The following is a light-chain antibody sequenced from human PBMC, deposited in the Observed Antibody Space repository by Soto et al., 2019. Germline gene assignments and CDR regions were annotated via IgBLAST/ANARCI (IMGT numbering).Light chain of an antibody. J-gene: IGLJ1*01. CDR1: SSDVGSYNY. CDR3: SSYTSSSTL. V-gene: IGLV2-14*01. CDR2: EVS. Sequence: QSVLTQPASVSGSPGQSITISCTGTSSDVGSYNYVSWYQQHPGKAPKLMIYEVSDRPSGISSRFSGSKSGNMASLTISGLQTEDEADYYCSSYTSSSTLFGTGTKVTAL.